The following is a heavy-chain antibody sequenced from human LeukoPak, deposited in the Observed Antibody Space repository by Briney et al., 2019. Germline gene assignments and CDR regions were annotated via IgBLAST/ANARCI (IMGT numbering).Heavy chain of an antibody. D-gene: IGHD6-6*01. CDR3: ARDHSSSSPGDYYMDV. CDR1: GYTFTSYY. J-gene: IGHJ6*03. Sequence: ASVKASCKASGYTFTSYYMHCVRQAPGQGLEWMGIINPSGGSTSYAQKFQGRVTMTRDMSTSTVYMELSSLRSEDTAVYYCARDHSSSSPGDYYMDVWGKGTTVTVSS. CDR2: INPSGGST. V-gene: IGHV1-46*01.